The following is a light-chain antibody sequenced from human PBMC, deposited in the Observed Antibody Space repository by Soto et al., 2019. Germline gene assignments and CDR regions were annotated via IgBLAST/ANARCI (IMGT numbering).Light chain of an antibody. CDR1: QSVSIYS. V-gene: IGKV3-20*01. Sequence: ENVLTQSPGTLSLSPGERATLSCRASQSVSIYSLAWYQQKPGQAPRLVMYGTSNRATGVPDRFSGSGSGTDFTLTISRLEPEDFAVYYCQQYDSSPRTFGQGTKVDI. J-gene: IGKJ1*01. CDR2: GTS. CDR3: QQYDSSPRT.